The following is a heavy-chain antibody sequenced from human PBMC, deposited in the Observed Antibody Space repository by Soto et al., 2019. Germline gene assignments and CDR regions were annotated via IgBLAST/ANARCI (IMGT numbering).Heavy chain of an antibody. CDR2: INPYSGVA. D-gene: IGHD3-16*01. J-gene: IGHJ4*02. V-gene: IGHV1-2*02. CDR3: ARHPPYSAFDY. CDR1: GYRFTDYY. Sequence: GASVKVSCKASGYRFTDYYMHWVRQAPGQGLEWMGWINPYSGVANYSRNFQGRVTMTSDTPITTAYMELSSLRSDDTAVYYCARHPPYSAFDYWGQGTLVTVSS.